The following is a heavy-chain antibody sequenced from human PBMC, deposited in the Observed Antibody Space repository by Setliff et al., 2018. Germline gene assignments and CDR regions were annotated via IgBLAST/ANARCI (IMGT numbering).Heavy chain of an antibody. CDR3: AGGQPLVRKYYYYMDV. CDR1: GGTFSSYV. J-gene: IGHJ6*03. D-gene: IGHD3-10*01. V-gene: IGHV1-69*13. Sequence: SVKVSCKASGGTFSSYVISWVREAPGQGLEWMGGIIPTFGTNYAQKFQGRVTITADESTSTAYMELSSLGFEDTAVYYCAGGQPLVRKYYYYMDVWGKGTTVTVSS. CDR2: IIPTFGT.